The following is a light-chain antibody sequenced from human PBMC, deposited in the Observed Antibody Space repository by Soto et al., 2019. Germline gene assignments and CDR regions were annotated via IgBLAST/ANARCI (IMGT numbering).Light chain of an antibody. Sequence: QSVLTRPPSASGTPGQRVTISCSGSSSNIGSNYVYWYQQLPGTAPKLLIYSNNQRPSGVPDRFSGSKSGTSASLAISGLRSEDEADYYCAAWDDSLSGVVFGGGTKLTV. CDR1: SSNIGSNY. J-gene: IGLJ2*01. CDR3: AAWDDSLSGVV. CDR2: SNN. V-gene: IGLV1-47*02.